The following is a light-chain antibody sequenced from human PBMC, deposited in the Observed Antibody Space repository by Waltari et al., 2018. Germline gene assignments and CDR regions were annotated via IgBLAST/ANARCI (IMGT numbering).Light chain of an antibody. J-gene: IGKJ1*01. CDR2: WAC. V-gene: IGKV4-1*01. CDR1: QSVLYSSNNMNY. Sequence: DIVMTQSPDSLAVSLGERATINCKSSQSVLYSSNNMNYLAWYQQKSGQPPKLLIYWACPRESGVPDRFSGSGSGTDFTLTISSLQSEDAAVYYCQQYYSNPWTFGQGTKVQI. CDR3: QQYYSNPWT.